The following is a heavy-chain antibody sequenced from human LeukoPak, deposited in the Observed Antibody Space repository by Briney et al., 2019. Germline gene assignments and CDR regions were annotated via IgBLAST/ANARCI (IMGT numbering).Heavy chain of an antibody. V-gene: IGHV3-23*01. CDR2: ISAAGGAT. CDR1: GFTFSSYV. Sequence: GGSLRLSCAASGFTFSSYVMSWVRQAPGTGLECVSTISAAGGATYYADSVKGRFTISRDNSKNTMYLQMNSLRAEDTALYYCAKGASSNSISRLNYWGQGTLVTVSS. J-gene: IGHJ4*02. CDR3: AKGASSNSISRLNY. D-gene: IGHD6-13*01.